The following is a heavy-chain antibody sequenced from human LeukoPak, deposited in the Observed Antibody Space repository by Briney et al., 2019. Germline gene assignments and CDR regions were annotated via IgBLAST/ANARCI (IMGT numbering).Heavy chain of an antibody. CDR3: ARQVCSGGSCYSYYYYGMDV. CDR1: GYTIGSFGSYW. CDR2: IYPIDSDT. J-gene: IGHJ6*02. D-gene: IGHD2-15*01. Sequence: GESLKISCKGSGYTIGSFGSYWIAWVRRMPGKGLEWMGSIYPIDSDTRYSPSFEGQVTVSVDRSISTAYLQWSSLKASDTAMYYCARQVCSGGSCYSYYYYGMDVWGQGTTVTVSS. V-gene: IGHV5-51*01.